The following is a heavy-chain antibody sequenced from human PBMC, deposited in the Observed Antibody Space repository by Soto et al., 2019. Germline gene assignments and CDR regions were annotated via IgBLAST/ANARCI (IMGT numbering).Heavy chain of an antibody. CDR1: GGSISSYY. CDR2: IYYSGST. V-gene: IGHV4-59*01. J-gene: IGHJ4*02. Sequence: SETLSLTCTVSGGSISSYYWSWIRQPPGKGLEWIGYIYYSGSTNYSPSLKSRVTISVDTSKNQFSLKLTSVTAADTAVYYCARGLTRSSWYLDSWGQGTLVTVSS. CDR3: ARGLTRSSWYLDS. D-gene: IGHD6-13*01.